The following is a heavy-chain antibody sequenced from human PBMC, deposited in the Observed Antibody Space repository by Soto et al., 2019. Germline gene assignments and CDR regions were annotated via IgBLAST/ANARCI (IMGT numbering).Heavy chain of an antibody. CDR2: ISYDGSNK. CDR3: AREVNVGYDFWSGYYRPYYYGMDV. D-gene: IGHD3-3*01. Sequence: PGGSLRLSCAASGFTFSSYAMHWVRQAPGKGLEWVAVISYDGSNKYYADSVKGRFTISRDNSKNTLYLQMNSLRAEDTAVYYCAREVNVGYDFWSGYYRPYYYGMDVWGQGTTVTVSS. V-gene: IGHV3-30-3*01. J-gene: IGHJ6*02. CDR1: GFTFSSYA.